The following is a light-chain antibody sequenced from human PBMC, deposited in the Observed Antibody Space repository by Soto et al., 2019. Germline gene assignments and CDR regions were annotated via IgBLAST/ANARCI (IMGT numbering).Light chain of an antibody. CDR1: QSVSSSY. CDR2: GAS. V-gene: IGKV3-20*01. Sequence: EIMLTQFPGTLSLSPGERATLSCRASQSVSSSYLAWYQQKPGQAPRLLFYGASRRATGIPDRFSGSGSGTEFTLTISGLQSEDFATYYCQQYNNWPVTFGGGTKVDIK. CDR3: QQYNNWPVT. J-gene: IGKJ4*01.